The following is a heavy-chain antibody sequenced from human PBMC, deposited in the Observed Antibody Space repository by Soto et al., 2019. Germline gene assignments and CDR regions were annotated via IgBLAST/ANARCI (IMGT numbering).Heavy chain of an antibody. D-gene: IGHD4-17*01. Sequence: EVQLLESGGDLVQPGGSLRLSCAASGFTFSSYAMAWVRQAAGKGLEWVSSITSSSGNTFYADSVKGWFTISRDNAKNTLYLQLDSLRAEDTAIYFCAKDGPTTVTTFDSWGQGTLVTVSS. CDR2: ITSSSGNT. J-gene: IGHJ4*02. V-gene: IGHV3-23*01. CDR1: GFTFSSYA. CDR3: AKDGPTTVTTFDS.